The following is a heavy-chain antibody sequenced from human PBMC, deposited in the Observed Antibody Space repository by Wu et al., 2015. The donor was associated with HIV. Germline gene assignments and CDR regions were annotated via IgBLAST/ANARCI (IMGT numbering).Heavy chain of an antibody. Sequence: QVQLVQSGAEVKKPGSSVKISCKASGNTFNAINWVRQAPGWGLEWMGGIIPLFGTTDYSQIFQGRITITTDESTSTAYLRLTTLRSEDTAVYYCATPRSPGFSSAWPTYFDYWGQGTLVTVSS. CDR2: IIPLFGTT. CDR1: GNTFNA. D-gene: IGHD6-19*01. V-gene: IGHV1-69*05. CDR3: ATPRSPGFSSAWPTYFDY. J-gene: IGHJ4*02.